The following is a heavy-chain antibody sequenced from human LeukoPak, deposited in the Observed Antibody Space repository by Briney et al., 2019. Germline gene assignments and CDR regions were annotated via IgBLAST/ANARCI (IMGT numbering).Heavy chain of an antibody. V-gene: IGHV4-34*01. CDR3: AFFRRYSRYGYDAFHI. CDR2: INHSGST. D-gene: IGHD5-12*01. Sequence: SETLCLTCAASGWSFSGYYWSWIRQPPGKGLEWIGEINHSGSTNYNPSLKSRVTISVETTNNQFLLKLSNMTTADTAVYYCAFFRRYSRYGYDAFHIWGQGTMVTVSS. J-gene: IGHJ3*02. CDR1: GWSFSGYY.